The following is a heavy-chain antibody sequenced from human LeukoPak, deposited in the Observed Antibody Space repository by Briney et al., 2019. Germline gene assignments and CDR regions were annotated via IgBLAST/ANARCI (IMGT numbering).Heavy chain of an antibody. CDR3: ARLVVVGATTSLDY. CDR2: IYYSGST. J-gene: IGHJ4*02. CDR1: GGSISSSSYY. V-gene: IGHV4-39*01. D-gene: IGHD1-26*01. Sequence: SETLSLTCTVSGGSISSSSYYWGWIRQPPGKGLEWIGSIYYSGSTYYNPSLKSRVTISVDTSKNQFSLKLSSVTAADTAVYYCARLVVVGATTSLDYWGQGTLVTVYS.